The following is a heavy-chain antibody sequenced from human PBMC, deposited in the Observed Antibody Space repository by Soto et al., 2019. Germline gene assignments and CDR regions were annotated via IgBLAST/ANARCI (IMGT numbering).Heavy chain of an antibody. CDR1: GFTFSSYG. Sequence: GGSLRLSCAASGFTFSSYGMHWVRQAPGKGLEWVAVISYDGSNKYYADSVKGRFTISRDNSKNTLYLQMNSLRAEDTAVYYCAKVFSGYAWGFYDYWGQGTLVTVSS. D-gene: IGHD5-12*01. J-gene: IGHJ4*02. V-gene: IGHV3-30*18. CDR2: ISYDGSNK. CDR3: AKVFSGYAWGFYDY.